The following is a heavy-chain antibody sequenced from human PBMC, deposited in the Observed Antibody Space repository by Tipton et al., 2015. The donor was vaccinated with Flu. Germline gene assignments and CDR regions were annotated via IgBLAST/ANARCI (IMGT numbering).Heavy chain of an antibody. CDR1: GGSISSGSYY. Sequence: PGLVKPSQTLSLTCTVSGGSISSGSYYWSWIRQPAGKGLEWIGRIYTSGSTNYNPSLKSRVTISVDTSKNQFSLKLSSVTAADTAVYYCARRDYSNYVSEPKNWFHPWGQGTLVTVSS. CDR3: ARRDYSNYVSEPKNWFHP. J-gene: IGHJ5*02. V-gene: IGHV4-61*02. D-gene: IGHD4-11*01. CDR2: IYTSGST.